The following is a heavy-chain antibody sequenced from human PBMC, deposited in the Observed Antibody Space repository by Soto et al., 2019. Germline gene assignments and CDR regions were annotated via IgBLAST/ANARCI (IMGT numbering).Heavy chain of an antibody. CDR3: ARHKRKVAGSYYYFGMDV. CDR1: GYSFTTYW. Sequence: PVESLKISCNGSGYSFTTYWIGWVRQMPWKGLEWMGIICPGDSDTRYSPSFQGQVTISADRSFRTAYLQWSSLKASDTAMYYCARHKRKVAGSYYYFGMDVWGQGTTVTVSS. J-gene: IGHJ6*02. D-gene: IGHD6-19*01. CDR2: ICPGDSDT. V-gene: IGHV5-51*01.